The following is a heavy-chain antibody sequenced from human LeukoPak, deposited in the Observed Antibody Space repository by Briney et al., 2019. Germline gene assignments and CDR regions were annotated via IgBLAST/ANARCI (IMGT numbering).Heavy chain of an antibody. V-gene: IGHV4-4*02. CDR2: IYHSGST. D-gene: IGHD7-27*01. CDR1: GGSISSSNW. J-gene: IGHJ5*02. CDR3: AKSGDYRFDP. Sequence: PSETLSVTCAVSGGSISSSNWWTWVRQPPGKGLEWIGEIYHSGSTNYNPSLKSRVTISVDKSKNHFSLTLSSVTAADTAVYYCAKSGDYRFDPWGQGTLVTVSS.